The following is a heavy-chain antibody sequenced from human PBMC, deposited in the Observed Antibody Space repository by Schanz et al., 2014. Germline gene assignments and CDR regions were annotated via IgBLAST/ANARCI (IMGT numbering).Heavy chain of an antibody. V-gene: IGHV3-NL1*01. CDR1: GFNFSNYD. J-gene: IGHJ6*03. CDR2: IYTDGST. Sequence: QVQLVESGGGVVQPGRSLRLSCAASGFNFSNYDIHWVRQAPGKGLEWVSIIYTDGSTYYADSVRDRFTISRDNAKNSLYLQMNSLRAEDTAVYYCARPSDSSWYMDVWGKGTTVTVSS. D-gene: IGHD2-21*02. CDR3: ARPSDSSWYMDV.